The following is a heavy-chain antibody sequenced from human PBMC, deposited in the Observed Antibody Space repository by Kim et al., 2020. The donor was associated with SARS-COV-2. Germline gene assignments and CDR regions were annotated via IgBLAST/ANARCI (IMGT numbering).Heavy chain of an antibody. V-gene: IGHV4-34*01. CDR1: GGSFSGYY. D-gene: IGHD2-21*02. J-gene: IGHJ6*02. Sequence: SETLSLTCAVYGGSFSGYYWSWIRQPPGKGLEWIGEINHSGSTNYNPSLKSRVTISVDTSKNQFSLKLSSVTAADTAVYYCARAGHIVVVTAIRGGVDGMDVWGQGTTVTVSS. CDR2: INHSGST. CDR3: ARAGHIVVVTAIRGGVDGMDV.